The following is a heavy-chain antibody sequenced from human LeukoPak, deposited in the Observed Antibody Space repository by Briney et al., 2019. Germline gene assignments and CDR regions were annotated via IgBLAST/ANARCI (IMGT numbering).Heavy chain of an antibody. CDR1: GYTFTNYY. CDR2: INPSGGST. J-gene: IGHJ5*02. V-gene: IGHV1-46*01. D-gene: IGHD4-17*01. CDR3: ARSGGDYGDFNNWFDP. Sequence: ASVKVSCKASGYTFTNYYMHWVRQAPGQGLEWMGMINPSGGSTTYAQKFQGRVTMTRDTSTSTVYMELSSLRSEDTAVYYCARSGGDYGDFNNWFDPWGQGTLVTVSS.